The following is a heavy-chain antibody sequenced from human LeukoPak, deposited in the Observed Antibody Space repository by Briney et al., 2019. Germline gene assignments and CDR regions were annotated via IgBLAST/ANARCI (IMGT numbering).Heavy chain of an antibody. CDR1: GGTFSSYA. V-gene: IGHV1-69*01. CDR2: IIPIFGTA. CDR3: ARVAAGRYWYFDL. J-gene: IGHJ2*01. Sequence: ASVKVSCKASGGTFSSYAISWVRQAPGQGLEWMGGIIPIFGTANYAQKFQGRVTITADESTSTAYMELSSVTAADTAVYYCARVAAGRYWYFDLWGRGTLVTVSS.